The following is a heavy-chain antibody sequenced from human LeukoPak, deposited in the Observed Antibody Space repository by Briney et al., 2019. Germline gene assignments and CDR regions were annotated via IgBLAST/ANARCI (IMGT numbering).Heavy chain of an antibody. CDR2: IYYSRST. J-gene: IGHJ5*02. CDR1: GGSISSYY. CDR3: ARDRDYYDSSGYPRPYNWFDP. D-gene: IGHD3-22*01. Sequence: SETLSLTCTVSGGSISSYYWSWIRQPPGKGLEWIGYIYYSRSTNYNPSLKSRVTISVDTSKNQFSLKLSSVTAADTAVYYCARDRDYYDSSGYPRPYNWFDPWGQGTLVTVSS. V-gene: IGHV4-59*01.